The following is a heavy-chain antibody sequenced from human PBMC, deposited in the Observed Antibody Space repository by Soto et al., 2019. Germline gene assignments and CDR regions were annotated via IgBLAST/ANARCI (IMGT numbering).Heavy chain of an antibody. V-gene: IGHV3-11*06. D-gene: IGHD2-15*01. CDR3: ATFWGGGNSYAFDI. CDR1: GFTFSDYY. J-gene: IGHJ3*02. CDR2: ISSSSSYT. Sequence: GGSLRLSCAASGFTFSDYYMSWIRQAPGKGLEWVSYISSSSSYTNYADSVKGRFTISRDNAKNSLYLQMNSLRAKDTAVYYCATFWGGGNSYAFDIWGQGTMVTVSS.